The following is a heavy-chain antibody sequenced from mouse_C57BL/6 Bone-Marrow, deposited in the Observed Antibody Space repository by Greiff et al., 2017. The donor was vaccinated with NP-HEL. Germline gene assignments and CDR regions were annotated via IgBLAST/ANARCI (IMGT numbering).Heavy chain of an antibody. V-gene: IGHV1-72*01. CDR3: ARWELRLPYYCDY. J-gene: IGHJ2*01. CDR1: GYTFTSYW. CDR2: IDPNSGGT. Sequence: VQLQQPGAELVKPGASVKLSCKASGYTFTSYWMHWVKQRPGRGLEWIGRIDPNSGGTTYNEKFKSKATLTVDKPSSTASMQLSSLTSEDSAVYDCARWELRLPYYCDYWGQGTTLTVSS. D-gene: IGHD3-2*02.